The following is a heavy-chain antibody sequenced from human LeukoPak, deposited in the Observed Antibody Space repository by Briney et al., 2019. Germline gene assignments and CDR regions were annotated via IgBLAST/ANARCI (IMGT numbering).Heavy chain of an antibody. CDR3: AREEGSGWYSWFDP. J-gene: IGHJ5*02. D-gene: IGHD6-19*01. Sequence: GRSLRLSCAASGFTFSSYAMHWVRQAPGKGLEWVAVISYDGSNKYYADSVKGRFTISRDNSKNTLYLQMNSQRAEDTAVYYCAREEGSGWYSWFDPWGQGTLVTVSS. CDR1: GFTFSSYA. V-gene: IGHV3-30-3*01. CDR2: ISYDGSNK.